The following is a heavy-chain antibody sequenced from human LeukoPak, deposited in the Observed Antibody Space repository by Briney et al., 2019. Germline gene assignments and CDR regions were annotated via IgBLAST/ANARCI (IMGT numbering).Heavy chain of an antibody. CDR2: IWYDGSNK. CDR1: GFTFSSYG. V-gene: IGHV3-33*01. CDR3: ARDSYSNPLDY. Sequence: PGRSLRLSCAASGFTFSSYGMHWVRQAPGKGLEWVAVIWYDGSNKYYADSVKGRFTISRDNSKNTLYLQMNGLRAEDTAVYYCARDSYSNPLDYWGQGTLVTVSS. D-gene: IGHD4-11*01. J-gene: IGHJ4*02.